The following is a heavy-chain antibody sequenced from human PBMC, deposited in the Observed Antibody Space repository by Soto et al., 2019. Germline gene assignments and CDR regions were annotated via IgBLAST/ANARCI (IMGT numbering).Heavy chain of an antibody. CDR2: IIPILGRP. CDR1: GGTFNSYA. Sequence: SVKVSCKASGGTFNSYAISWVRQAPGQGLEWMGGIIPILGRPSYAQKFQGRVTITADEPASTVYMELSSLRSEDTAVYYCARGHEEHYYDSSGYYYLNFDCWGQGALVTVSS. CDR3: ARGHEEHYYDSSGYYYLNFDC. V-gene: IGHV1-69*10. D-gene: IGHD3-22*01. J-gene: IGHJ4*02.